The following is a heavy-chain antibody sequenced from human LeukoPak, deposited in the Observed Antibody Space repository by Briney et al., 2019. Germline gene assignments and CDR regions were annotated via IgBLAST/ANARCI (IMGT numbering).Heavy chain of an antibody. CDR1: GFTFSSYW. V-gene: IGHV3-74*01. J-gene: IGHJ5*02. Sequence: GGSLRLSCAASGFTFSSYWMHWVRQAPGKALVWVSRINSDGSSTSYADSVKGRFTISRDNAKNTLYLQMNSLRAEDTAVYYCAREVLYYDILTGYYRGGWFDPWGQGTLVTVSS. CDR3: AREVLYYDILTGYYRGGWFDP. D-gene: IGHD3-9*01. CDR2: INSDGSST.